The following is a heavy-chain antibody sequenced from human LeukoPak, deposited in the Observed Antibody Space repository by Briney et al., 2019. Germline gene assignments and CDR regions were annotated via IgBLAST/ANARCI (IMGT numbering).Heavy chain of an antibody. J-gene: IGHJ5*02. CDR1: GFTFSSYA. Sequence: GGSLRLSCAASGFTFSSYAMHWVRQAPGKGLEWVAVISYDGSNKYYADSVKGRFTISRDNSKNTLYLQMNSLRAEDTAVYYCARAMGCTSTTCRNNWFDPWGQGTLVTVSS. V-gene: IGHV3-30*14. D-gene: IGHD2-2*01. CDR3: ARAMGCTSTTCRNNWFDP. CDR2: ISYDGSNK.